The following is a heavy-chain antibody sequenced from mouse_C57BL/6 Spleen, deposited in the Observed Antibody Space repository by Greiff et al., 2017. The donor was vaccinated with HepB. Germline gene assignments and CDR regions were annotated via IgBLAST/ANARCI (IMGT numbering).Heavy chain of an antibody. CDR3: TRDENAMDY. CDR1: GYTFTDYE. CDR2: IDPETGGT. Sequence: VQLVESGAELVRPGASVTLSCKASGYTFTDYEMHWVKQTPVHGLEWIGAIDPETGGTAYNQKFKGKAILTADKSSSTAYMELRSLTSEDSAVYYCTRDENAMDYWGQGTSVTVSS. V-gene: IGHV1-15*01. J-gene: IGHJ4*01.